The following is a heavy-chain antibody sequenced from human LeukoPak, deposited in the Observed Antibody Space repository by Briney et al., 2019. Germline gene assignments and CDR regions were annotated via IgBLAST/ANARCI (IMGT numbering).Heavy chain of an antibody. Sequence: SETLSLTCTVSGGSISSYYWSWIRQPAGKGLEWIGRIYTGGNTNYNPSLKSRVTMSIDTSKNQFSLKLSSVTAADTAVYYCARVVGGSGTYYNPHFDFWGQGTLVTVSS. J-gene: IGHJ4*02. V-gene: IGHV4-4*07. CDR1: GGSISSYY. CDR3: ARVVGGSGTYYNPHFDF. CDR2: IYTGGNT. D-gene: IGHD3-10*01.